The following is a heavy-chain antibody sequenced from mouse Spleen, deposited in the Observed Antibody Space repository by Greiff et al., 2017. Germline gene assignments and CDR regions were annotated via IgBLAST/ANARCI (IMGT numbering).Heavy chain of an antibody. Sequence: VQLVESGPGLVQPSQSLSITCTVSGFSLTSYGVHWVRQSPGKGLEWLGVIWSGGSTDYNAAFISRLSISKDNSKSQVFFKMNSLQADDTAIYYCARRRDGNYVYWYFDVWGAGTTVTVSS. V-gene: IGHV2-4-1*01. CDR3: ARRRDGNYVYWYFDV. CDR2: IWSGGST. CDR1: GFSLTSYG. D-gene: IGHD2-1*01. J-gene: IGHJ1*01.